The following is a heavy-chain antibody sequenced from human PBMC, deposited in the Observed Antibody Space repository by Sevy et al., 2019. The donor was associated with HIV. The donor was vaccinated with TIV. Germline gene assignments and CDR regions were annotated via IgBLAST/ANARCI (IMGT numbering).Heavy chain of an antibody. V-gene: IGHV3-23*01. D-gene: IGHD3-16*02. CDR2: IGGSGVDT. CDR3: AKAGSDYVWETYRFFDY. Sequence: GGSLRLSCAASGFSFNIYAMSWVRQGSGKGLEWVAGIGGSGVDTHYADSVKGRFTISRDNSKNTLYLQMSNLRAEETAVYYCAKAGSDYVWETYRFFDYWGQGTLVTVSS. J-gene: IGHJ4*02. CDR1: GFSFNIYA.